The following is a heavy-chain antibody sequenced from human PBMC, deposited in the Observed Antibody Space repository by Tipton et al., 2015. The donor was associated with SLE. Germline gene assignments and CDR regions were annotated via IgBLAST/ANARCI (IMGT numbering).Heavy chain of an antibody. D-gene: IGHD5-12*01. Sequence: QLVQSGAEVKKPGESLKISCKGSGYSFISYWIGWVRQMPGKGLEWMGIIYPGDSDTRYSPSFQGQVTISADKSISTACLQWSSLKASDTAMYYCARSVWWLPPDYYYYMDVWGKGTTVTVSS. CDR3: ARSVWWLPPDYYYYMDV. CDR1: GYSFISYW. J-gene: IGHJ6*03. CDR2: IYPGDSDT. V-gene: IGHV5-51*03.